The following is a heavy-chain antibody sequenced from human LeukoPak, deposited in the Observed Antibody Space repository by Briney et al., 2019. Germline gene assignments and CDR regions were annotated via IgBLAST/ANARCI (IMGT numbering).Heavy chain of an antibody. D-gene: IGHD3-10*01. J-gene: IGHJ4*02. CDR1: GFTVSSNY. CDR2: IYSSGST. CDR3: AREALGGGGY. V-gene: IGHV3-66*01. Sequence: GGSLRLSCAASGFTVSSNYMSWVRQAPGKGLEWVSIIYSSGSTYYADSVKGRFTISRDNSKNTLYLQMNSLRAEDTAVYHCAREALGGGGYWGQGTLVTVSS.